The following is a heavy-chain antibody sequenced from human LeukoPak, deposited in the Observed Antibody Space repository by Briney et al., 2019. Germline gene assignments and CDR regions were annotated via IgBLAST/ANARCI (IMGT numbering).Heavy chain of an antibody. CDR2: IYTSGST. CDR1: GGSISSYY. Sequence: SETLPLTCTVSGGSISSYYWSWIRQPAGKGLEWIGRIYTSGSTNYNPSLKSRVTMSVDTSKNQFSLKLSSVTAADTAVYYCAREPTYYDILTGYRHYYYYYYMDVWGKGTTVTVSS. J-gene: IGHJ6*03. D-gene: IGHD3-9*01. CDR3: AREPTYYDILTGYRHYYYYYYMDV. V-gene: IGHV4-4*07.